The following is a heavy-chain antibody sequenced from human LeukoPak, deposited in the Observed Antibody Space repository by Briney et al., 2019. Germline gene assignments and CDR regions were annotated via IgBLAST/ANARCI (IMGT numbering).Heavy chain of an antibody. D-gene: IGHD3-10*01. CDR3: ASYY. CDR2: ISGSGRSI. J-gene: IGHJ4*02. V-gene: IGHV3-48*03. Sequence: PGGSLRLSCTVSGFNFSAFEMNWVRQAPGQGLEWVAYISGSGRSIHYADSVKGRFTISRDNTKNSLNLQMDSLRLDDTAVYYCASYYWGQGSLVTVSS. CDR1: GFNFSAFE.